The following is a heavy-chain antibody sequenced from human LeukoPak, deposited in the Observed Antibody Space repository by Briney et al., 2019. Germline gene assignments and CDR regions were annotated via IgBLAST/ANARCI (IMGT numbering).Heavy chain of an antibody. CDR3: AKDSITIFGVVIPDLENDY. CDR1: GFTFSRYY. D-gene: IGHD3-3*01. V-gene: IGHV3-74*01. J-gene: IGHJ4*02. CDR2: INSDGSST. Sequence: GGSLRLSCAASGFTFSRYYMHWVRQAPGKGLVWVSRINSDGSSTTYADSVKGRFTISRDNAKNTLYLQMNSLKVEDTAVYYCAKDSITIFGVVIPDLENDYWGQGTLVTVSS.